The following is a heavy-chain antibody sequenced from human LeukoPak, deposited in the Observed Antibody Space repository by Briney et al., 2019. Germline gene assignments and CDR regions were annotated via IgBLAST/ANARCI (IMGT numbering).Heavy chain of an antibody. CDR3: ARGDVDYYDSSGYGNWFDP. CDR2: IYYSGST. V-gene: IGHV4-59*01. J-gene: IGHJ5*02. D-gene: IGHD3-22*01. Sequence: SETLSLTCTVSGGSISTYYWSWIRQPPGKGLEWIGYIYYSGSTNYNPSLKSRVTISVDTSKNQFSLKLSSVTAADTAVYYCARGDVDYYDSSGYGNWFDPWGQGTLVTVSS. CDR1: GGSISTYY.